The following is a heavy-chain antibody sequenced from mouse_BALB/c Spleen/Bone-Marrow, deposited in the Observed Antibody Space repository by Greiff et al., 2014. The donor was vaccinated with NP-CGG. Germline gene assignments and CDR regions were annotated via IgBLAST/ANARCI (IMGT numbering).Heavy chain of an antibody. CDR3: ARGNYEAMDY. CDR2: INPSTGYT. Sequence: QVQLKQSGAELAKPGASVKMSCKASGYTFTTSWMHWVKKRPGQGLEWIGYINPSTGYTAYNQKFKEKATLTEDKSSKTAYMQLSSLTSEDSAVYYCARGNYEAMDYWGQGPSAPFPS. J-gene: IGHJ4*01. D-gene: IGHD2-1*01. CDR1: GYTFTTSW. V-gene: IGHV1-7*01.